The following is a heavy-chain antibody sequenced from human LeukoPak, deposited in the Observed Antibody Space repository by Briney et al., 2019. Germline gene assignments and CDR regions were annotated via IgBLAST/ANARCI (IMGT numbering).Heavy chain of an antibody. D-gene: IGHD3-10*01. Sequence: GGSLRLSCAASGFTFSSYGMHWVRQAPGKGLEWVAVISYGGSNKYYADSVKGRFTISRDNAKNSLYLQMNSLRPEDTALYYCAKDSRGVTGSYYGSGSYPDYWGQGTLVTVSS. V-gene: IGHV3-30*18. J-gene: IGHJ4*02. CDR1: GFTFSSYG. CDR2: ISYGGSNK. CDR3: AKDSRGVTGSYYGSGSYPDY.